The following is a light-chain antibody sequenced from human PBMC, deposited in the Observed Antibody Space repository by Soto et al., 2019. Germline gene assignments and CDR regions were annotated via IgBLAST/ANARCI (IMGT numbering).Light chain of an antibody. V-gene: IGLV2-14*01. CDR3: SSYTTSATYV. CDR1: SSDVGAYKY. Sequence: QSALTQPASVSGSPGQSISISCTGTSSDVGAYKYVSWYQQHPGKAPKLMIYDVTSRPSGVSNRFSGSKSGNTASLTISGLQAEDEAEYYCSSYTTSATYVFGTGTKGHRP. CDR2: DVT. J-gene: IGLJ1*01.